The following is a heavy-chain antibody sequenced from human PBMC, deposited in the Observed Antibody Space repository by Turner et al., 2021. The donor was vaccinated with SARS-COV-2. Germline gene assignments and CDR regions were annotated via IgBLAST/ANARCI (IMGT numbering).Heavy chain of an antibody. CDR3: ASPHEGYYGMDV. V-gene: IGHV3-11*01. CDR1: GFSFSDYY. CDR2: ISISGSTI. Sequence: QVQLVESGGALVKPGGSLRLSCAASGFSFSDYYMSWIRQAPGKGLKWVSYISISGSTIYYADSVKSRFTISRDNAKNSLYRQMNSLRAEDTAVYYCASPHEGYYGMDVWGQGTTVTVSS. J-gene: IGHJ6*02.